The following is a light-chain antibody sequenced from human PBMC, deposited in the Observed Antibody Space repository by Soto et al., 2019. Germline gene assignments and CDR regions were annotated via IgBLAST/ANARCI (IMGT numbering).Light chain of an antibody. V-gene: IGKV3-20*01. Sequence: EIVLTQSPATLSVSPGDGATLSCRASESVSKYLAWYQQKPGQAPRLLIYGASTRATGIPDRFSGSGSGTDFTLTISRLEPEDFAVYYCQQYGGSPRTFGQGTKVDIK. J-gene: IGKJ1*01. CDR3: QQYGGSPRT. CDR1: ESVSKY. CDR2: GAS.